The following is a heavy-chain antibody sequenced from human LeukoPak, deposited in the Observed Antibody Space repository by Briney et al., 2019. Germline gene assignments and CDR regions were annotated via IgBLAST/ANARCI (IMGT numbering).Heavy chain of an antibody. CDR3: ARDLGGTVTTRGDNWFDP. CDR1: GGSISSSSYY. V-gene: IGHV4-39*07. CDR2: IYHSGST. J-gene: IGHJ5*02. D-gene: IGHD4-17*01. Sequence: DPSETLSLTCTVSGGSISSSSYYWGWIRQPPGKGLEWIGSIYHSGSTYYNPSLKSRVTISVDTSKNQFSLKLSSVTAADTAVYYCARDLGGTVTTRGDNWFDPWGQGTLVTVSS.